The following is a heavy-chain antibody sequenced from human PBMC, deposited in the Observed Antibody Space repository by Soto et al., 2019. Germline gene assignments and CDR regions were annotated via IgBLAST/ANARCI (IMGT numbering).Heavy chain of an antibody. CDR3: GQGHYYGSRTYLDA. J-gene: IGHJ5*02. D-gene: IGHD3-10*01. CDR1: GFTFYSYA. CDR2: ISGCGGST. Sequence: EVQLLESGGVLVQPGGSLRLSCAASGFTFYSYAMYWVRQAPGKGLEWVSFISGCGGSTYYADSVKGRFTNSSDNSRNTLYLQMSSLRGEDAAVYNCGQGHYYGSRTYLDAWGQGSLVTFSS. V-gene: IGHV3-23*01.